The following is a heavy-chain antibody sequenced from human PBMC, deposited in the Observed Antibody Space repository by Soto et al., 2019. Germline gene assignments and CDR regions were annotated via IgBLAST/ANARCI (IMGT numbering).Heavy chain of an antibody. CDR2: INPKFGDT. Sequence: QVQLVQSGAEVKEPGDSVRVSCEASGYTFTAYYIHWVRQAPGQGLEWMGWINPKFGDTTYAQDFQGRVSMTRDMSIRTVYMELSRLTSDDTAIYYCARNMDYYYGRGSGNEHGVWGQGTTVTVFS. D-gene: IGHD3-10*02. CDR1: GYTFTAYY. J-gene: IGHJ6*02. CDR3: ARNMDYYYGRGSGNEHGV. V-gene: IGHV1-2*02.